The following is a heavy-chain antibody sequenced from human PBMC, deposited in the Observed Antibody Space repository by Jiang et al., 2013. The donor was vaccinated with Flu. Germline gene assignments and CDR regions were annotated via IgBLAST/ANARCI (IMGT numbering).Heavy chain of an antibody. V-gene: IGHV1-8*01. CDR1: GYTLITYD. Sequence: SGAEVKKPGASVKVSCKASGYTLITYDINWVRQATGQGLEWIGWMNPNNGLTGYAQRFQGRVTMTRDISISTVYMELSSLRSDDTAVYYCARDYGGNSGWFDPEAYCVHRLGLGNPDSFDVWGQGTMVTVSS. CDR2: MNPNNGLT. D-gene: IGHD4-23*01. CDR3: ARDYGGNSGWFDPEAYCVHRLGLGNPDSFDV. J-gene: IGHJ3*01.